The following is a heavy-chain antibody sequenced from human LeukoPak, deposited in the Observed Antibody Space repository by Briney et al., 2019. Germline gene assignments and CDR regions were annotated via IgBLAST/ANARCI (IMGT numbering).Heavy chain of an antibody. D-gene: IGHD2-2*01. CDR1: GFTFSSYS. Sequence: GGSLRLSCAASGFTFSSYSMNWVRQAPGKGLEWVSYISSSSSTIYYADSVRGRFTISRDNAKNSLYLQMNSLRAEDTAVYYCARVAPFYCSSTTCYFPFDYWGQGTLVTVSS. V-gene: IGHV3-48*04. CDR3: ARVAPFYCSSTTCYFPFDY. J-gene: IGHJ4*02. CDR2: ISSSSSTI.